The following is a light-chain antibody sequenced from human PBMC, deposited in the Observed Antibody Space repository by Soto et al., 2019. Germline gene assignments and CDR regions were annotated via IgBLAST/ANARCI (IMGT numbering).Light chain of an antibody. CDR3: LLYYGGAQV. J-gene: IGLJ2*01. Sequence: QAVVTQEPSLTVSPGGTVTLTCASSTGAVTSGYYPNWFQQKPGQAPRALIYSRSNKHSWTPARLSGSLLGGKAALTLSGLQPEDEAEYHCLLYYGGAQVFGGGTKLTVL. CDR1: TGAVTSGYY. V-gene: IGLV7-43*01. CDR2: SRS.